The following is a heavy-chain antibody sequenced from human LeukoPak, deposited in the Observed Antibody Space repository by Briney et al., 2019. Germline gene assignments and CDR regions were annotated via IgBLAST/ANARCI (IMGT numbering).Heavy chain of an antibody. Sequence: ASVKVSCKASGYTFTGYYMHWVRQAPGQGLEWMGWTNPNSGGTNYAQKFQGRVTMTRDTSISTAYMELSRLRSDDTAVYYCARAMTTVVTREVYWGQGTLVTVSS. CDR3: ARAMTTVVTREVY. V-gene: IGHV1-2*02. J-gene: IGHJ4*02. CDR1: GYTFTGYY. D-gene: IGHD4-23*01. CDR2: TNPNSGGT.